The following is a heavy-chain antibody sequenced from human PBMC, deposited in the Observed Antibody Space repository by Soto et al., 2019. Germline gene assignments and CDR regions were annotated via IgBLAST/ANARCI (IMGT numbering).Heavy chain of an antibody. Sequence: SETLSLTCTVSGGSISSYYWSWIRQPPGKGLEWIGYIYYSGSTNYNPSLRGRVTISVDTSKNQFSLKLSAVTAADTAVYHCASSSRGNSKYYFDYWGQGTLVTVSS. CDR2: IYYSGST. D-gene: IGHD2-21*02. V-gene: IGHV4-59*01. CDR1: GGSISSYY. CDR3: ASSSRGNSKYYFDY. J-gene: IGHJ4*02.